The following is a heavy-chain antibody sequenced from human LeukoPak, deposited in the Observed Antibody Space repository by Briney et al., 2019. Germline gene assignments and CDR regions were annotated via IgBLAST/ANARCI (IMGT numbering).Heavy chain of an antibody. V-gene: IGHV1-8*01. CDR1: GYTFTSYD. D-gene: IGHD2-15*01. J-gene: IGHJ5*02. Sequence: ASVKVSCKASGYTFTSYDINWVRQASGQGLEWMGWMNPNSGNTASAQKFQGRVAMTTNTSISTAYMELTGLRSEDTAMYFCARKGLLGSGKPWFDPWGQGTLVTVSS. CDR3: ARKGLLGSGKPWFDP. CDR2: MNPNSGNT.